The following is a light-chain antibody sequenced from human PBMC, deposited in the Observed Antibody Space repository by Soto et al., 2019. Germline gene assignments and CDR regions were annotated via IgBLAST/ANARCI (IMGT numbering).Light chain of an antibody. J-gene: IGKJ3*01. V-gene: IGKV1-27*01. CDR3: QKYNTGPFT. Sequence: DIQMAQSPSSLSAAVGDRVTITCRASQAISHFLAWYQQKPGKLPQLLIYGASTLQSVVPARFSGSGSGTDFTLTINSLQTEDVGTYYCQKYNTGPFTFGPGTKVDL. CDR2: GAS. CDR1: QAISHF.